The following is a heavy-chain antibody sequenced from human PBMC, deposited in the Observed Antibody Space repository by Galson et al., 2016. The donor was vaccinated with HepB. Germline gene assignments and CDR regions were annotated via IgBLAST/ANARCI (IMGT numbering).Heavy chain of an antibody. CDR1: GFTFTTYS. CDR2: ISSRSSYI. J-gene: IGHJ6*02. V-gene: IGHV3-21*06. Sequence: SLRLSCAVSGFTFTTYSMSWVRQVPGKGLEWVSSISSRSSYIYYADSVKGRFTISRDNARNSLYLEINSLRAEDTALYYCARLGAGAMPTNFERDYYYGMDFGGQGTTVTVSS. D-gene: IGHD5-24*01. CDR3: ARLGAGAMPTNFERDYYYGMDF.